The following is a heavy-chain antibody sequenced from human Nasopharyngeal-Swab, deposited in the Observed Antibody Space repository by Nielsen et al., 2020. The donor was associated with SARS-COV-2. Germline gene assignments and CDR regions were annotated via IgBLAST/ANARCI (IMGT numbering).Heavy chain of an antibody. D-gene: IGHD6-6*01. CDR3: ARGGLSGSSSIRYYYYYGMDV. J-gene: IGHJ6*02. CDR2: INHSGST. CDR1: GGSFSGYY. V-gene: IGHV4-34*01. Sequence: SETLSLTCAVYGGSFSGYYWSWIRQPPGKGLEWIGEINHSGSTNYNPSLKSRVTISVDTSKNQFSLKLSSVTAADTAVYYCARGGLSGSSSIRYYYYYGMDVWGQGTTVTVSS.